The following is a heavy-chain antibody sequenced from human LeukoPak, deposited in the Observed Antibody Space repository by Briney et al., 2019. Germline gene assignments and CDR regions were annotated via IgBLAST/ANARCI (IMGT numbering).Heavy chain of an antibody. CDR3: ARISGGSSWYFGAFDI. CDR2: INWNGGST. CDR1: GFTFDDYG. Sequence: GGSLRLSCAASGFTFDDYGMSWVRQAPGKGLEWVSGINWNGGSTGYADSVKGRFTISRDNAKNSLYLQMNSLRAEDTALYYCARISGGSSWYFGAFDIWGQGTMVTVSS. V-gene: IGHV3-20*04. J-gene: IGHJ3*02. D-gene: IGHD6-13*01.